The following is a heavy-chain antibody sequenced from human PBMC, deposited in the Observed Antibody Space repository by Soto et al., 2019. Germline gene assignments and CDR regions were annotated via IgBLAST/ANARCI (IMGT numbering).Heavy chain of an antibody. CDR3: ARRYGWLYFGY. V-gene: IGHV4-39*01. Sequence: SDTLSLTCTISGDQIRRSNYFRGWIRHPPGKGLEWIGTIFYSGSTYYNPSLKSRVTISVETSKNQISLRLISVTAADTALYYCARRYGWLYFGYWGQGSLVTVSS. CDR1: GDQIRRSNYF. CDR2: IFYSGST. J-gene: IGHJ4*02. D-gene: IGHD6-19*01.